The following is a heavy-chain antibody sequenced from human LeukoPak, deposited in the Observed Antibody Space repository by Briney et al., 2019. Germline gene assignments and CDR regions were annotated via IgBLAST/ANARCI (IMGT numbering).Heavy chain of an antibody. V-gene: IGHV4-59*01. CDR3: ASERIAAAGTGY. CDR2: IYHSGRT. Sequence: SETLSLTCIVSGGSISSYYWSWIRQPPGKGLEWIGYIYHSGRTNYNPSLKSRVTISVDTSKNQFSLKLSSVTAADTAVYYCASERIAAAGTGYWGQGTLVTVSS. CDR1: GGSISSYY. J-gene: IGHJ4*02. D-gene: IGHD6-13*01.